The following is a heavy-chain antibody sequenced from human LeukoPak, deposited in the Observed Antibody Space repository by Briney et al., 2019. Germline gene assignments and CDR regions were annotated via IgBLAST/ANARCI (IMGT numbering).Heavy chain of an antibody. J-gene: IGHJ4*02. V-gene: IGHV3-33*06. CDR3: AKGLHSGYDPFDY. CDR1: GFTFSSYG. D-gene: IGHD5-12*01. CDR2: IWYDGSNK. Sequence: GRSLRLSCAASGFTFSSYGMHWVRQAPGKGLEWLAVIWYDGSNKYYADSVKGRFTISRDNYKNTLYLQMNSMRAEDTAVYYCAKGLHSGYDPFDYWGQGTLVTVSS.